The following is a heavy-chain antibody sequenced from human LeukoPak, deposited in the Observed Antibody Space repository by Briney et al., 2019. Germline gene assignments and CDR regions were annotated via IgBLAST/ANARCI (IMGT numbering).Heavy chain of an antibody. J-gene: IGHJ3*02. V-gene: IGHV1-18*01. CDR1: GYTFTSYG. CDR3: ARVLSGSYLAPTHDAFDI. Sequence: ASVKVSCKASGYTFTSYGISWVRQAPGQGLEWMGWISAYNGNTNYAQKLQGRVTMTTDTSTSTAYMELRSLRSDDTAVYYCARVLSGSYLAPTHDAFDIWGQGTMVTVSS. D-gene: IGHD1-26*01. CDR2: ISAYNGNT.